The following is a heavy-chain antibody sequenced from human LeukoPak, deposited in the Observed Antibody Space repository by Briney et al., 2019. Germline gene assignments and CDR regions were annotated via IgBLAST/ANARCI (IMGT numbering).Heavy chain of an antibody. J-gene: IGHJ4*02. D-gene: IGHD6-13*01. CDR1: GFTFSSYA. V-gene: IGHV3-23*01. CDR2: ISGSGGST. Sequence: GGSLRLSCAASGFTFSSYAMSWVRQAPGKGLEWVSAISGSGGSTYYADSVKGRFTISRDNSKNTLYLQMNSLRAEDTAVYYCARGGYSSGWYHDSWGQGTLVTVSS. CDR3: ARGGYSSGWYHDS.